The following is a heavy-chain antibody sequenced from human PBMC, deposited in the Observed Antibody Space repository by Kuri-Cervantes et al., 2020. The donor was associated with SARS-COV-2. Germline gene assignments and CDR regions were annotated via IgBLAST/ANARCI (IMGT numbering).Heavy chain of an antibody. V-gene: IGHV3-11*01. Sequence: LSLTCAASGFTFSDYYMSWIRQAPGKWLEWVSYISSSGSTIYYADSVKGRFTISRDNAKNSLYLQMNSLRAEDTAVYYCASQWLNLYGMDVWGQGTTVTVSS. CDR2: ISSSGSTI. CDR1: GFTFSDYY. J-gene: IGHJ6*02. CDR3: ASQWLNLYGMDV. D-gene: IGHD6-19*01.